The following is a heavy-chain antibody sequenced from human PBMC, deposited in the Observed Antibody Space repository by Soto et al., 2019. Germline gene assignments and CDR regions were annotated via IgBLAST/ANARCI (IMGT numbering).Heavy chain of an antibody. Sequence: QVQLVQSGPEVKKPGASVKVSCKASGYTFTNYGFNWVRQAPGQGLEWMGWISAYNGHTKYSQIFQARVIMTTDTSTSTASLEFRRLTSADTAVYYCAREGDGTTPLGYWGQGTLVTVSS. D-gene: IGHD3-16*01. CDR2: ISAYNGHT. CDR3: AREGDGTTPLGY. V-gene: IGHV1-18*01. CDR1: GYTFTNYG. J-gene: IGHJ4*02.